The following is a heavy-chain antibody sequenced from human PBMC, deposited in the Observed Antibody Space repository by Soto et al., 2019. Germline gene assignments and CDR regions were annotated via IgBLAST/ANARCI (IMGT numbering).Heavy chain of an antibody. CDR1: GGSVSGGRCY. CDR3: AREGGIVGATTVDY. D-gene: IGHD1-26*01. CDR2: IYYSGST. V-gene: IGHV4-30-4*01. J-gene: IGHJ4*02. Sequence: TCSVSGGSVSGGRCYWRWNSQPPGKGLEWIGYIYYSGSTYYNPSLKSRVTISVDTSKNQFSLKLSSVTAADTAVYYCAREGGIVGATTVDYWGQGTLVTVSS.